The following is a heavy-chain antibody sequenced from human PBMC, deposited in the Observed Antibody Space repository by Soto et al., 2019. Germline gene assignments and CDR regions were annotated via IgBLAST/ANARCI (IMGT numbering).Heavy chain of an antibody. CDR3: ARKGYSSSLDY. D-gene: IGHD6-13*01. CDR1: GGSISSYY. CDR2: IYYSGST. V-gene: IGHV4-59*01. Sequence: QVQLQESGPGLVKPSETLSLTCTVSGGSISSYYWSWIRQPPGKGLEWIGYIYYSGSTNYNPSLKSRVTISVDTSKNQFSLKLSSVIAADTAVYYCARKGYSSSLDYWGQGTLVTVSS. J-gene: IGHJ4*02.